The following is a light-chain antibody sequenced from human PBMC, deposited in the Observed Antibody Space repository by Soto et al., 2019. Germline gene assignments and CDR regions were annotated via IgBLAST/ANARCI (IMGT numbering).Light chain of an antibody. J-gene: IGKJ4*01. V-gene: IGKV1-6*01. Sequence: AIQMTQSPSSLSASVGDRVTITCRASQGIRNDLGWYKQKPGKVPKLLIYAASSLQSGVPSRFSGSGSGTDFTLTISSLQPEDFATYYCLQDYNYPLTFGGGTKVDIK. CDR2: AAS. CDR3: LQDYNYPLT. CDR1: QGIRND.